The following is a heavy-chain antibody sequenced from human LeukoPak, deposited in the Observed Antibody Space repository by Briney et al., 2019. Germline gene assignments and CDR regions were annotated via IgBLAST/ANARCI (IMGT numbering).Heavy chain of an antibody. J-gene: IGHJ6*02. CDR1: GFTFSSYA. CDR3: AKDRSSTGGMDV. CDR2: ISGSGGST. V-gene: IGHV3-23*01. Sequence: PGGSLRLSCAASGFTFSSYAMSWVRQDPGKGLEWVSAISGSGGSTYYADSVKGRFTISRDNSKNTLYLQMNSLRAEDTAVYYCAKDRSSTGGMDVWGQGTTVTVSS. D-gene: IGHD2-2*01.